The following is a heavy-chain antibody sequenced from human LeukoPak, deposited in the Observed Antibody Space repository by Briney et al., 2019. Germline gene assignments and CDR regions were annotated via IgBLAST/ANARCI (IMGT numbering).Heavy chain of an antibody. Sequence: GGSLRLSCAASGFTFSSYAMSWVRQAPGKGLEWVSAISGSGGSTYYADSVKGRFTISRDNSKNTLYLQMNSLRAEDTAVYYCAAHIVLMVYAIRGFDYWGQGTLVTVSP. V-gene: IGHV3-23*01. CDR3: AAHIVLMVYAIRGFDY. D-gene: IGHD2-8*01. J-gene: IGHJ4*02. CDR1: GFTFSSYA. CDR2: ISGSGGST.